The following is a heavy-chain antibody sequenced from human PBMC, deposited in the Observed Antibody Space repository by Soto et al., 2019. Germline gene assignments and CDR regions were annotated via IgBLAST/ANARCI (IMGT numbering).Heavy chain of an antibody. CDR1: RDTFTSYY. CDR2: INPHGGST. V-gene: IGHV1-46*01. Sequence: GASVKVSGKAPRDTFTSYYINWVRQAPGQGLEWMGVINPHGGSTAYAQKFKGRVTLTRDTSASTVYMEVSSLTSEDTAIYYCAKANTAHYYFDYWGQGTLVTVSS. D-gene: IGHD4-17*01. CDR3: AKANTAHYYFDY. J-gene: IGHJ4*02.